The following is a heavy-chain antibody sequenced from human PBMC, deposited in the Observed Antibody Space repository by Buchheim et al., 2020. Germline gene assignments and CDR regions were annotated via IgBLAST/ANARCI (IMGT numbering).Heavy chain of an antibody. D-gene: IGHD1-1*01. J-gene: IGHJ4*02. CDR2: INHSGST. V-gene: IGHV4-34*01. CDR3: ARVRRYYNWNDVGYFDY. CDR1: GGSFSGYY. Sequence: QVQLQQWGAGLLKPSETLSLTCAVYGGSFSGYYWSWIRQPPGKGLEWIGEINHSGSTNYNPSLKSRVTISVDTSKNQFSLKLSSVTAADTAVYYCARVRRYYNWNDVGYFDYWGQGTL.